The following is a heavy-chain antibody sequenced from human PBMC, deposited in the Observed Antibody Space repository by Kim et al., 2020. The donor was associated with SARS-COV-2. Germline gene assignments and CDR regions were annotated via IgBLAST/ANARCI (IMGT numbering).Heavy chain of an antibody. J-gene: IGHJ4*02. V-gene: IGHV4-30-4*01. D-gene: IGHD3-3*01. CDR2: IYYSGST. CDR1: GGSISSGDYY. CDR3: ARGNLEWLLYYYFDY. Sequence: SETLSLTCTVSGGSISSGDYYWSWIRQPPGKGLEWIGYIYYSGSTYYNPSLKSRVTISVDTSKNQFSLKLSSVTAADTAVYYCARGNLEWLLYYYFDYWGQGTLVTVSS.